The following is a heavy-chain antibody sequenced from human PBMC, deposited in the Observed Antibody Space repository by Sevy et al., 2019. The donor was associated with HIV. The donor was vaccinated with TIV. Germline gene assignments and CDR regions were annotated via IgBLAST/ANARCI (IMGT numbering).Heavy chain of an antibody. CDR3: ARGWPIHL. Sequence: GGSLRLSCAASGFSFDNHAMMWFRQPPGKGLEWVSTTPTTGISPFYANSVRGRFIISRDNSKSTLYLEMNSLRVEDTALYYCARGWPIHLWGQGTLVTVSS. CDR1: GFSFDNHA. J-gene: IGHJ4*02. D-gene: IGHD3-3*02. CDR2: TPTTGISP. V-gene: IGHV3-23*01.